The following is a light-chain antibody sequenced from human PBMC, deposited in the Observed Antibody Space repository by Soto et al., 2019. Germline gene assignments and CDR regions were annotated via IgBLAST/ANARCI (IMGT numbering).Light chain of an antibody. CDR3: SSYTSSSIVV. CDR1: SRDVGGYNY. CDR2: DVS. Sequence: QSVLTQPASVSGSPRQSITISCTGTSRDVGGYNYVSWYQQHPGKAPKLMIYDVSNRPSGVSNRFSGSKSGNTASLTISGLQAEDEADYYCSSYTSSSIVVFGGGTKLTVL. J-gene: IGLJ2*01. V-gene: IGLV2-14*01.